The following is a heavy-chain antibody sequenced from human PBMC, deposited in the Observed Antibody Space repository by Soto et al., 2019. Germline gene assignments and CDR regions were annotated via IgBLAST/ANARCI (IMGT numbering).Heavy chain of an antibody. CDR1: GFTFSSHT. J-gene: IGHJ4*02. CDR3: ARGREYSYGPALDY. D-gene: IGHD5-12*01. Sequence: PGGSLRLSCEASGFTFSSHTMNWVRQAPGKGLEWVAFISYDGTKKYYADSVKGRFTISRDKSKNTLSLQLSSLGVEDTAVYYCARGREYSYGPALDYWGQGALVTVSS. CDR2: ISYDGTKK. V-gene: IGHV3-30-3*01.